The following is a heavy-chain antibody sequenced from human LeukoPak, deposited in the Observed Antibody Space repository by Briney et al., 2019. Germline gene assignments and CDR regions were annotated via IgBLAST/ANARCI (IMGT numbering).Heavy chain of an antibody. CDR3: ARDRGDIVVVPAAIRGNWFDP. CDR1: GFTFSSYA. D-gene: IGHD2-2*02. V-gene: IGHV3-30-3*01. Sequence: GRSLRLSCAASGFTFSSYAMHWVRQAPGKGLEWVAVISYDGSNKYYADSVKGRFTISRDNSKNTLYLQMTSLRAKDTAVYYCARDRGDIVVVPAAIRGNWFDPWGQGTLVTVSS. J-gene: IGHJ5*02. CDR2: ISYDGSNK.